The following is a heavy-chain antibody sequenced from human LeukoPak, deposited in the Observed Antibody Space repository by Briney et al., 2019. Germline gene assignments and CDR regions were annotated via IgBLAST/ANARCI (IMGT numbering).Heavy chain of an antibody. Sequence: PSETLSLTCTVSGGSTSSYYWSWIRQPPGKGLEWIGYIYYSGTTNYNPSLKGRVTISVDTSKNQFSLMLSSVTAADTAVYYCARQRDAYSNDRPFDFWGQGTLVTVSS. CDR2: IYYSGTT. CDR1: GGSTSSYY. J-gene: IGHJ4*02. CDR3: ARQRDAYSNDRPFDF. D-gene: IGHD4-11*01. V-gene: IGHV4-59*08.